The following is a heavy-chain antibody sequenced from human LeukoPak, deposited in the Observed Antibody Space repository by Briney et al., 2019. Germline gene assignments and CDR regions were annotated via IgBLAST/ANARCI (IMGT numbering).Heavy chain of an antibody. CDR3: AKDSPKRWAAYY. J-gene: IGHJ4*02. D-gene: IGHD1-26*01. Sequence: PGGSLRLSRAASGFTFSSYGMHWVRQAPGKGLEWVAVISYDGSNKYYADSVKGRFTISRDNSKNTLYLQMNSLRAEDTAVYYCAKDSPKRWAAYYWGQGTLVTVSS. CDR2: ISYDGSNK. V-gene: IGHV3-30*18. CDR1: GFTFSSYG.